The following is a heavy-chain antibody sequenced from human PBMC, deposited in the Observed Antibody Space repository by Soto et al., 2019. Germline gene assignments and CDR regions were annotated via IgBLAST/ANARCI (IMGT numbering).Heavy chain of an antibody. CDR1: GGTFSSYA. D-gene: IGHD2-21*02. V-gene: IGHV1-69*13. CDR2: IIPIFGTA. Sequence: ASVKVSCKASGGTFSSYAISWVRQAPGQGLEWMGGIIPIFGTANYAQKFQGRVTITADESTSTAYMELSSLRSEDTAVYYCASYSCGGDCSNWYFDLWGRGTLVTVSS. CDR3: ASYSCGGDCSNWYFDL. J-gene: IGHJ2*01.